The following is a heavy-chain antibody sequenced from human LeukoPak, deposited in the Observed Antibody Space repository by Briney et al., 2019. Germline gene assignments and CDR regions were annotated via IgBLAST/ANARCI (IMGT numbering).Heavy chain of an antibody. CDR3: ARVATVPPSYYYYMDV. CDR1: GGSISSSSYY. V-gene: IGHV4-61*05. D-gene: IGHD4-11*01. CDR2: IYYSGST. J-gene: IGHJ6*03. Sequence: PSETLSLTCTVSGGSISSSSYYWGWIRQPPGKGLEWIGYIYYSGSTDYNPSLKSRVTISVDTSKNQFSLWVNSVSAADTAVYYCARVATVPPSYYYYMDVWGKGTTVTVSS.